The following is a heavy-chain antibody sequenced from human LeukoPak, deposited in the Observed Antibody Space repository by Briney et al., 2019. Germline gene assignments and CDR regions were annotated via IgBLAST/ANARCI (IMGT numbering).Heavy chain of an antibody. J-gene: IGHJ4*02. CDR1: GYSFTSYW. V-gene: IGHV5-51*01. CDR2: IYPGDSDT. D-gene: IGHD4-11*01. CDR3: ASRLNSNYGYYFDY. Sequence: GESLNISCKCSGYSFTSYWIGWVRPMPGKGLEWMGIIYPGDSDTRYSPSFQGQVTISADKSISTAYLQWSSLKASDTAMYYCASRLNSNYGYYFDYWGEGSLVTVSS.